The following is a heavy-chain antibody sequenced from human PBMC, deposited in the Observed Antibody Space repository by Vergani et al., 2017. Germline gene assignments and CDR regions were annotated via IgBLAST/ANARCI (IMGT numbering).Heavy chain of an antibody. V-gene: IGHV7-4-1*02. CDR1: GYTFTNYV. Sequence: QVQLVQSGSELKKPGASVTVSCKASGYTFTNYVMTWVRQAPGQGLEWMGWSNTYTGNPTYAQGFTGQFVFSLDTSVSTAYLQISSLKAEDTAVYYCARHLRGYFDYWGQGTLVTVSS. J-gene: IGHJ4*02. D-gene: IGHD6-13*01. CDR2: SNTYTGNP. CDR3: ARHLRGYFDY.